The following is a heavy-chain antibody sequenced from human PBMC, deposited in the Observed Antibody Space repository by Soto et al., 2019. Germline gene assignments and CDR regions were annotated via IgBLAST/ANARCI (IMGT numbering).Heavy chain of an antibody. D-gene: IGHD3-10*01. J-gene: IGHJ6*02. Sequence: QVQLVESGGGVVQPGRSLRLSCAASGFTFSSYGMHWVRQAPGKGLEWVAVIWYDGSNKYYADSVKGRFTISRDNSKNTLYLQMNSLRAEDTAVYYCARVRGANPYYHYYYGMDVWGQGTTVTVSS. CDR1: GFTFSSYG. V-gene: IGHV3-33*01. CDR2: IWYDGSNK. CDR3: ARVRGANPYYHYYYGMDV.